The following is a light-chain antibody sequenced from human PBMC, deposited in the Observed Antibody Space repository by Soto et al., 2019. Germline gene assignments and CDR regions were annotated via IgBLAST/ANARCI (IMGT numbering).Light chain of an antibody. CDR2: DTS. CDR1: QSVSSSY. V-gene: IGKV3-20*01. CDR3: QHYNSYSEA. J-gene: IGKJ1*01. Sequence: EIVLTQSPGTLSLSPGERVTLSCRASQSVSSSYLGWFQQRPGQAPRLLIYDTSNRATGIPDRFSGSGSGTDFTLTISSLQPDDFATYYCQHYNSYSEAFGQGTKVDIK.